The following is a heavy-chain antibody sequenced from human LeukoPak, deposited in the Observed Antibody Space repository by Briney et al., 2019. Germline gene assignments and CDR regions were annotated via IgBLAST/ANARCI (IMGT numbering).Heavy chain of an antibody. CDR3: ARDEAVPYGMDV. V-gene: IGHV3-11*01. CDR2: ISSSGSTI. J-gene: IGHJ6*02. CDR1: GFTFSDYY. D-gene: IGHD6-6*01. Sequence: GGSLRLSCAASGFTFSDYYMSWIHQAPGKGLEWVSYISSSGSTIYYADSVKGRFIISRDNAKNSLYLQMNSLRAEDTAVYYCARDEAVPYGMDVWGQGTTVTVSS.